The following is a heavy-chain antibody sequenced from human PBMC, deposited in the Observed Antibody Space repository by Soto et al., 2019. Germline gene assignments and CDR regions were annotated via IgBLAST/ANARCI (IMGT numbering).Heavy chain of an antibody. J-gene: IGHJ4*02. CDR3: ARDGPQDYYDSSALRDYFDY. CDR2: INSDGSST. CDR1: GFTFSSYW. D-gene: IGHD3-22*01. Sequence: GGSLRLSCAASGFTFSSYWMHWVRQAPGKGLVWVSRINSDGSSTSYADSVKGRFTISRDKAKNTLYLQMDSLRAEDTAVYYCARDGPQDYYDSSALRDYFDYWGQGTLVTVSS. V-gene: IGHV3-74*01.